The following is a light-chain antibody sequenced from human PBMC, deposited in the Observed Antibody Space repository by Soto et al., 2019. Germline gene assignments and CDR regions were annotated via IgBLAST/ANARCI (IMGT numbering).Light chain of an antibody. CDR1: QGIGTA. V-gene: IGKV1-27*01. J-gene: IGKJ1*01. Sequence: IRVTQSPATLSASEGERVTITSRPSQGIGTALAWYQQKPGAVPKLLVNTASTLQSGVPSRFSGSGSGTDFTLTISSLQPEDVATYYCQTSYRAPTFGPVTKV. CDR3: QTSYRAPT. CDR2: TAS.